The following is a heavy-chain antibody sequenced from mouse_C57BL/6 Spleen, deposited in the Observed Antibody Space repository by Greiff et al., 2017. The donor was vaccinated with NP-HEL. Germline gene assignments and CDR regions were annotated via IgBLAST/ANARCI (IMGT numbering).Heavy chain of an antibody. CDR2: IRNKANGYTT. Sequence: EVKLMESGGGLVQPGGSLSLSCAASGFTFTDYYMSWVRQPPGKALEWLGFIRNKANGYTTEYSASVKGRFTISSDNSQSILYLQMNALRAEDSATYYCARSSYSNYFYYAMDYWGQGTSVTVSS. CDR3: ARSSYSNYFYYAMDY. J-gene: IGHJ4*01. V-gene: IGHV7-3*01. CDR1: GFTFTDYY. D-gene: IGHD2-5*01.